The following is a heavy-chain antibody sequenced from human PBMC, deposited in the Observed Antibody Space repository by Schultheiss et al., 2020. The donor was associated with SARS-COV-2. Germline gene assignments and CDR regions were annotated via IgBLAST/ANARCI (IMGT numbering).Heavy chain of an antibody. D-gene: IGHD3-10*02. J-gene: IGHJ6*02. Sequence: GGSLRLSCAASGFTVSSNYMSWVRQAPGKGLEWVSVIYSGGSTYYADSVKGRFTISRDNSKNTLYLQMNSLRAEDTAVYYCAGSMFRRSYYYYYGMDVWGQGTTVTVSS. CDR3: AGSMFRRSYYYYYGMDV. CDR1: GFTVSSNY. V-gene: IGHV3-53*01. CDR2: IYSGGST.